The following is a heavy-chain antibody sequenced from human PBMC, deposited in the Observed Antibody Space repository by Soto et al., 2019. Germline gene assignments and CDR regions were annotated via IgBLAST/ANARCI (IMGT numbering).Heavy chain of an antibody. CDR3: ARLDITGDAGRGCFDY. Sequence: SETLSLTCTVSGASISSSSYYWGWIRQPPGKGLEWIGSMYYSGSTYYDPSLRSRVTISVDTSKNQFSLKLSSVTAADTAVYYCARLDITGDAGRGCFDYWGQGTLVTVSS. CDR2: MYYSGST. CDR1: GASISSSSYY. J-gene: IGHJ4*02. V-gene: IGHV4-39*01. D-gene: IGHD1-20*01.